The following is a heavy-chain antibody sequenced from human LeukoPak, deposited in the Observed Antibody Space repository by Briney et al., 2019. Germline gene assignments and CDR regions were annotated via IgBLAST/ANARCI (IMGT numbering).Heavy chain of an antibody. D-gene: IGHD1-26*01. Sequence: GGSLRLSCIAFGFTLTTYGMNWVRRAPGKGLEWVSGLSGSGGSIHYADSVKGRFTISGDNSKNTLYLQMNSLRAEDTAVYYCARDYSGSYYWSFYYYYGMDVWGQGTTVTVSS. J-gene: IGHJ6*02. CDR2: LSGSGGSI. CDR3: ARDYSGSYYWSFYYYYGMDV. CDR1: GFTLTTYG. V-gene: IGHV3-23*01.